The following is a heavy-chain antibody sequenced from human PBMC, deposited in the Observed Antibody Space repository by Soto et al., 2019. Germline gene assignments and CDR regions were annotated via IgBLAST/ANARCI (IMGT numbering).Heavy chain of an antibody. CDR2: IIPIFRTA. V-gene: IGHV1-69*01. D-gene: IGHD5-12*01. Sequence: QVQLVQSGAEVKQPGSSVKVSCQASGVTFSSFAISWVRQAPGQGLEWMGGIIPIFRTANYAQNFQGRVTIPEDESTSSVYVELSRLRSEDTAVYYCARSTGSGYRPGTHRCTRFDPWGQGTLVTVSS. J-gene: IGHJ5*02. CDR1: GVTFSSFA. CDR3: ARSTGSGYRPGTHRCTRFDP.